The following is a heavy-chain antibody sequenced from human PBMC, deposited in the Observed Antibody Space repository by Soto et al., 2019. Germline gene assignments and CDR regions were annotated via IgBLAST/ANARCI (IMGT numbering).Heavy chain of an antibody. V-gene: IGHV4-31*03. J-gene: IGHJ3*02. Sequence: QVQLQESGPGLVKPSQTLSLTCTVSGGSISSGGYYWSWIRQHPGKGLEWIGYIYYSGSTYYNPSLKSRVIISVDTSKNQFSLKLSSVTAADTAVYYCARAVVVAATPRFFDIWGQGTMVTVSS. CDR1: GGSISSGGYY. D-gene: IGHD2-15*01. CDR3: ARAVVVAATPRFFDI. CDR2: IYYSGST.